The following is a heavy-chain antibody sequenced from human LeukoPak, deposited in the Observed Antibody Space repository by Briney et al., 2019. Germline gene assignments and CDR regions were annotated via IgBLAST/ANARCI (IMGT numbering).Heavy chain of an antibody. CDR2: IYYSGST. Sequence: SETLSLTCTVSGGSISSSSYYWGWIRQPPGKGLEWIGSIYYSGSTYYNPSLKSRVTISVDTSKNQFSLKLSSVTAEDTAVYYCAKDRVRFGELSPVDYWGQGTLVTVSS. J-gene: IGHJ4*02. D-gene: IGHD3-10*01. V-gene: IGHV4-39*07. CDR1: GGSISSSSYY. CDR3: AKDRVRFGELSPVDY.